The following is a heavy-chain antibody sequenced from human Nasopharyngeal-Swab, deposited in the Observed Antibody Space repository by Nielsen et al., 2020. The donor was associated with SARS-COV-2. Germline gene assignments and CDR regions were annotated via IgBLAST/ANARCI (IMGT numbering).Heavy chain of an antibody. CDR3: TRTTATGYYFDY. CDR1: GFSLSPTGMC. D-gene: IGHD1-1*01. Sequence: SGPPLVTPTQTLILTCTFSGFSLSPTGMCVSWIRQSPGKALECLALIDWDDDQYYSTSLKSRLTISKDTANNQVVLTLTNLDPEDTATYYCTRTTATGYYFDYWGQGTLVTVSS. J-gene: IGHJ4*02. CDR2: IDWDDDQ. V-gene: IGHV2-70*01.